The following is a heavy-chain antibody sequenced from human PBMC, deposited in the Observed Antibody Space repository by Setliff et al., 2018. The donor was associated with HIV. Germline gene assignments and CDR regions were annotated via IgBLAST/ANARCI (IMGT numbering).Heavy chain of an antibody. CDR1: GYSFINYG. J-gene: IGHJ5*02. Sequence: GASVKVSCKASGYSFINYGISWVRQAPGQGLEWMGWISAYTGHTEYASRLLGRVTLTTDTSTSPAYMELRSLSSDDTAVYFCARARLQGIVTAVGPRDNCLDPWGQGTRVTVSS. CDR3: ARARLQGIVTAVGPRDNCLDP. D-gene: IGHD3-9*01. CDR2: ISAYTGHT. V-gene: IGHV1-18*01.